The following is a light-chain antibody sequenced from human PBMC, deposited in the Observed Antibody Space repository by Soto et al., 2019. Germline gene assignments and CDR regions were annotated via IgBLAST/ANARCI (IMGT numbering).Light chain of an antibody. CDR2: GAS. V-gene: IGKV3-15*01. CDR1: QSLSSN. CDR3: QHYNNWPPWT. J-gene: IGKJ1*01. Sequence: IVMTQSPATLSVSPGERATLSCRASQSLSSNLAWYQQKPGQAPRLLIYGASTRATGIPARFSGGGSGTEFTLPISSLQSEDFAVYYCQHYNNWPPWTFGQGTKVEIK.